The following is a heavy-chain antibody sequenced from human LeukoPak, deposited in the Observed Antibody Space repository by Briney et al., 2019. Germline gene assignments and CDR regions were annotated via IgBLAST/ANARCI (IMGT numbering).Heavy chain of an antibody. CDR2: ISSSGSNI. D-gene: IGHD3-10*02. Sequence: GGSLRLSCAASGFTFSIYEMNWVSQAPGKGREWGSYISSSGSNIYYADSGKGPFTISRDNAKSSLYLQMNSLRAEDTAVYYCAELGITMIGGVWGKGTTVTISS. V-gene: IGHV3-48*03. CDR3: AELGITMIGGV. CDR1: GFTFSIYE. J-gene: IGHJ6*04.